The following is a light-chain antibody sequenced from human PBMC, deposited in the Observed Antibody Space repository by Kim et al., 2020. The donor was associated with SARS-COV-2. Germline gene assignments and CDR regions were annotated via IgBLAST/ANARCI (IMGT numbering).Light chain of an antibody. CDR2: GNT. Sequence: QMAIISSTRVSSNTGASYDVHSHQSLPGTAPMLVIYGNTNRPSGVPDRFSSSKSGTSASLAITGLQAEDEANYYCQSYDNSLSGEVFGGGTQLTVL. CDR1: SSNTGASYD. V-gene: IGLV1-40*01. CDR3: QSYDNSLSGEV. J-gene: IGLJ7*01.